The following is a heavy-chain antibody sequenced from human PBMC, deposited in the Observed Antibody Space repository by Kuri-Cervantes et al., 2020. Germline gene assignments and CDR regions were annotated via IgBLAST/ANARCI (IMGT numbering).Heavy chain of an antibody. V-gene: IGHV4-4*07. CDR3: ARGRGANRSSPGWRIAVAGLGWFDP. J-gene: IGHJ5*02. Sequence: SETLSLTCTVSGGSISSHYWSWIRQPAGKGLEWIGRIYTSGSTNYNPSLKSRVTISVDKSKNQFSLKLSSVTAADTAVYYCARGRGANRSSPGWRIAVAGLGWFDPWGQGTLVTVSS. D-gene: IGHD6-19*01. CDR1: GGSISSHY. CDR2: IYTSGST.